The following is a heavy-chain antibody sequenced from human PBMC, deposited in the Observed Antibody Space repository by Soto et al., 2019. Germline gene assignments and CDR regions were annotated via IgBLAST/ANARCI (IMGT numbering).Heavy chain of an antibody. J-gene: IGHJ4*02. CDR2: IVVGSGNT. V-gene: IGHV1-58*01. CDR3: AAFWVDYGRKVFTYYFDY. CDR1: GFTFTSSA. D-gene: IGHD4-17*01. Sequence: SVKVSCKASGFTFTSSAVQWVRQARGQRLEWIGWIVVGSGNTNYAQKFQERVTITRDMSTSTAYMELSSLRSEDTAVYYCAAFWVDYGRKVFTYYFDYWGQGTLVTVSS.